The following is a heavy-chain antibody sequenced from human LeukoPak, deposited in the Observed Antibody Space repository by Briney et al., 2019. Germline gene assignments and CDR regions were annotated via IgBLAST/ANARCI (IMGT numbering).Heavy chain of an antibody. CDR2: ISGSGTNI. D-gene: IGHD5-24*01. J-gene: IGHJ4*02. CDR3: AKDLGWLQLDY. CDR1: GFTFSSYG. Sequence: PGGSLRLSCVVSGFTFSSYGMNWVRQTPGKGLEWVSTISGSGTNIYYGDSVKGRFTISRDNSKNTLFLQMNSLRAEDTAVYYCAKDLGWLQLDYWGQGTLVTVSS. V-gene: IGHV3-23*01.